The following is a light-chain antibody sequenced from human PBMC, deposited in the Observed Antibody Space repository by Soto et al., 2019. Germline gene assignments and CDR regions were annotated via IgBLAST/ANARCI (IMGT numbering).Light chain of an antibody. V-gene: IGKV3-20*01. CDR2: DAS. Sequence: ASQSVGSFLAWYQQKPGQAPRLLIYDASNRATGIPARFSGSGSGTDFTLTISRLEPEDFAVYYCQQYGSSPPRTFGQGTQVDIK. CDR3: QQYGSSPPRT. CDR1: QSVGSF. J-gene: IGKJ1*01.